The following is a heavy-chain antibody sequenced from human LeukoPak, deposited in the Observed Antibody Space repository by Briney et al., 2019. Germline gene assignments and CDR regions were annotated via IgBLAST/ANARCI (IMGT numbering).Heavy chain of an antibody. CDR2: ISAYNGNT. CDR1: GYTFTSYG. Sequence: ASVKVSCKASGYTFTSYGISWVRQAPGQGLEWMGWISAYNGNTNYAQKLQGRVTMTTDTSTSTAYMELRSLRSDDTAVYYCARVGSGYILVGRHFDYWGQGILVTVSS. J-gene: IGHJ4*02. CDR3: ARVGSGYILVGRHFDY. V-gene: IGHV1-18*01. D-gene: IGHD2-15*01.